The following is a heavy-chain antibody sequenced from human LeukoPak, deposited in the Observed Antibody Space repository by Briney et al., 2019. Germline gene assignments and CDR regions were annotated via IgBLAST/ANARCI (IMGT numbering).Heavy chain of an antibody. CDR1: GYTFTGYY. D-gene: IGHD6-19*01. CDR3: AREKESVAGRELDH. V-gene: IGHV1-2*06. CDR2: INPNSGGT. J-gene: IGHJ4*02. Sequence: GASVKVSCKASGYTFTGYYIHWVRQASGQGLQWMGRINPNSGGTNYAKNFQGRVTMTRDTSISTAYMELSSLRSDDTAVYYCAREKESVAGRELDHWGQGTLVTVSS.